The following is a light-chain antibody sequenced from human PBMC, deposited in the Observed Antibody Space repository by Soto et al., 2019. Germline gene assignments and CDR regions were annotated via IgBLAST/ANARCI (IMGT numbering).Light chain of an antibody. CDR3: QQRSNWPRT. Sequence: PVERGTLSCRASQSVSSHLAWYQQKPGQAPRLLIYDASKRPTGIPARFSGSGSGTDFTLTISSLEPEDYAVYYCQQRSNWPRTFGQGTKVDI. J-gene: IGKJ1*01. V-gene: IGKV3-11*01. CDR2: DAS. CDR1: QSVSSH.